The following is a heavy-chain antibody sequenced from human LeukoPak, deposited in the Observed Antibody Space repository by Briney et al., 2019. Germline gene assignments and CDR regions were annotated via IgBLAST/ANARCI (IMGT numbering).Heavy chain of an antibody. D-gene: IGHD6-19*01. Sequence: SETLSLTCTVSGGSISSYYWSWIRQPPGKGLEWIGYIYYSGSTNYNPSLKSRVTISVDTSKNQFSLKLSSVTAADTAVYYCATSSGWSYFDYWGQGTLVTVSS. V-gene: IGHV4-59*01. CDR1: GGSISSYY. J-gene: IGHJ4*02. CDR3: ATSSGWSYFDY. CDR2: IYYSGST.